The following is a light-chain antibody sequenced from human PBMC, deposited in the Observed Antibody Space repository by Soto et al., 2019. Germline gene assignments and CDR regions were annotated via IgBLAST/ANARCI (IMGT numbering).Light chain of an antibody. V-gene: IGKV3-15*01. CDR3: QQDNKWPLT. CDR1: QSVSSN. Sequence: EIVMTQSPATLSESPGERATLSCRASQSVSSNLAWYQQKRGQAPRLLIYVTSTRATGIPARFSGSGSGTEFTLTISSLQSEDFAVYYCQQDNKWPLTFGGGTKVEIK. CDR2: VTS. J-gene: IGKJ4*01.